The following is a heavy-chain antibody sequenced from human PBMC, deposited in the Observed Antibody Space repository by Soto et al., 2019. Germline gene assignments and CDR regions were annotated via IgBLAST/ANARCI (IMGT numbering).Heavy chain of an antibody. CDR1: GFTFSTYW. Sequence: GSLRLSCAASGFTFSTYWMHWVRQAPGKGLVWVSRVNNGGSSTTYADSVKGRFTISRDNAKNTLYLQMNSLRAEDTAMYYCARDLVYSSSGLDPWGQGTLVTVSS. CDR3: ARDLVYSSSGLDP. CDR2: VNNGGSST. J-gene: IGHJ5*02. D-gene: IGHD6-6*01. V-gene: IGHV3-74*01.